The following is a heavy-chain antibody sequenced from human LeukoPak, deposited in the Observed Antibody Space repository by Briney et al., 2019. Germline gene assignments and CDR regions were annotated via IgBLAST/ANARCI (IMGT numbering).Heavy chain of an antibody. CDR3: ARVQRYWSGYYSDY. D-gene: IGHD3-3*01. V-gene: IGHV4-59*01. J-gene: IGHJ4*02. Sequence: SETLSLTCTVSGGSITNYFWGWIRQPPGKGMEWIGYIYYTGSANYNPSLKSRVTISVDTSKNQFSLKLSSVTAADTAVYYCARVQRYWSGYYSDYWGQGTLVTVSS. CDR1: GGSITNYF. CDR2: IYYTGSA.